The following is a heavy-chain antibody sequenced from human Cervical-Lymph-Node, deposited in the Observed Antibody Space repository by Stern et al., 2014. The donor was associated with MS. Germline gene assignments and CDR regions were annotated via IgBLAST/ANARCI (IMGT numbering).Heavy chain of an antibody. Sequence: VQLVESGGGVVQPGRSLRLSCAVSGFTFSSSGMHWVRQAPGKGLVWLAIIWYDGSNRSYADSVKGRFTISRDNSKNTLYLQMNSLRAEDTAVYYCAREGGNTAEYFQHWGQGTLVTVSS. CDR3: AREGGNTAEYFQH. J-gene: IGHJ1*01. D-gene: IGHD4-23*01. V-gene: IGHV3-33*01. CDR2: IWYDGSNR. CDR1: GFTFSSSG.